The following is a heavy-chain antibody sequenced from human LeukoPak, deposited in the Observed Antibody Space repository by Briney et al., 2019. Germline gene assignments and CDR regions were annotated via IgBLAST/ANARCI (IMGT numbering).Heavy chain of an antibody. CDR2: IYYSGST. V-gene: IGHV4-30-4*01. CDR3: ASEFVAGIAVAGTSGAFDI. D-gene: IGHD6-19*01. Sequence: SQTLSLTCTVSGGSISSGDYYWSWIRQPPGKGLEWIGYIYYSGSTYYNPSLKSRVTISVDTSKNQFSLKLSSVTAADTAVYYCASEFVAGIAVAGTSGAFDIWGQGTMVTVSS. J-gene: IGHJ3*02. CDR1: GGSISSGDYY.